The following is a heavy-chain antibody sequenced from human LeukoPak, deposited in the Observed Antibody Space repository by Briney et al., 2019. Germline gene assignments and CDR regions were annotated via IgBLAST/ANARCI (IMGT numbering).Heavy chain of an antibody. V-gene: IGHV1-69*01. CDR1: GGTFSSYA. J-gene: IGHJ5*02. Sequence: SVKVSCKASGGTFSSYAISWGRQAPGQGLEWMGGIIPIFGTANYAQKFQGRVTITADESTSTAYMELSSLRSEGTAVYYCACQVGVVVVPAAINWFDPWGQGTLVTVSS. D-gene: IGHD2-2*02. CDR2: IIPIFGTA. CDR3: ACQVGVVVVPAAINWFDP.